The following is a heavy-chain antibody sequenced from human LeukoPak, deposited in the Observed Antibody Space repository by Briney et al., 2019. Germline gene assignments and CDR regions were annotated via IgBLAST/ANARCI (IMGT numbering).Heavy chain of an antibody. CDR2: IIPILGIA. Sequence: GASVKVSCRASGGTFISYAISWVRQAPGQGLEWMGRIIPILGIANYAQKFQGRVTITADKSTSTAYMELSSLRSEDTAVYYCARDVRAMPFDYWGQGTLVTVSS. J-gene: IGHJ4*02. CDR1: GGTFISYA. V-gene: IGHV1-69*04. CDR3: ARDVRAMPFDY. D-gene: IGHD2-2*01.